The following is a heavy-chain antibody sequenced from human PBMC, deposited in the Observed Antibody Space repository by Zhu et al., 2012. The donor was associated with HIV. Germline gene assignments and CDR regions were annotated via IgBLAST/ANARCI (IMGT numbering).Heavy chain of an antibody. D-gene: IGHD3-22*01. Sequence: EVHLMESGGVVVQPGGSLRLSCVASGFTFNDYAMHWVRQTPGKGLEWVSLITWDGGRTYYSDSVKGRFTISRDNSKNSLYLQMNSLRAEDTALYYCTRAGVRSAWYDSSGSDFAYWGQGTLVTVSS. CDR2: ITWDGGRT. J-gene: IGHJ4*02. CDR1: GFTFNDYA. CDR3: TRAGVRSAWYDSSGSDFAY. V-gene: IGHV3-43D*03.